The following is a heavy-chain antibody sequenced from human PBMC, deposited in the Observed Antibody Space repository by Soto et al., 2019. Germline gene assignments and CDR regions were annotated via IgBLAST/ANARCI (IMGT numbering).Heavy chain of an antibody. CDR1: GDSINSDKYY. Sequence: QLQESGPGLVKPSETLSLTCSVSGDSINSDKYYWGWIRQPPGKGLEWIGSIYYRGNTYYNPPLQTRVTISLAKSKSQCSLRLNSVTAADSAVYFCARLEGLATISYYFDFWGQGAQVTVSS. CDR3: ARLEGLATISYYFDF. J-gene: IGHJ4*02. V-gene: IGHV4-39*01. D-gene: IGHD3-9*01. CDR2: IYYRGNT.